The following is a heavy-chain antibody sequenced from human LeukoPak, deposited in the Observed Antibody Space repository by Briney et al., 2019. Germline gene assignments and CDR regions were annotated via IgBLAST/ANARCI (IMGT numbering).Heavy chain of an antibody. CDR1: GYTXTDYY. D-gene: IGHD5-24*01. Sequence: GASVKASCKASGYTXTDYYLHWVRQAPGQGLDWMGWINPNSGGTNYAQTFQGRVTMTRDTSITTAYLELSRLRSDDTAVYYCARIGYNHYFDNWGQGTLVTVSS. J-gene: IGHJ4*02. V-gene: IGHV1-2*02. CDR2: INPNSGGT. CDR3: ARIGYNHYFDN.